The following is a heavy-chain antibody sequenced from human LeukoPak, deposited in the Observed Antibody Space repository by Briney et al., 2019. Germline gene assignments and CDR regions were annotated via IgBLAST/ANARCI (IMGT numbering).Heavy chain of an antibody. V-gene: IGHV2-5*02. CDR1: GFSLSTSGVG. CDR2: IYWDDDK. Sequence: SGPTLVKPTQTLTLTCTFSGFSLSTSGVGVGWIRQPPGKALEWLALIYWDDDKRYSPSLKSRLTITKDTSKNQVVLTMTNMDPVDTATYYCAHTEGYFYLITMVRGAVFDYWGQGTLVTVSS. J-gene: IGHJ4*02. CDR3: AHTEGYFYLITMVRGAVFDY. D-gene: IGHD3-10*01.